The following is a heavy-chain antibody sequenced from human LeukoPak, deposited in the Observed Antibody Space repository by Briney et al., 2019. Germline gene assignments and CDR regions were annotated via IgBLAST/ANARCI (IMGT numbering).Heavy chain of an antibody. CDR2: ISGSGGST. V-gene: IGHV3-23*01. CDR1: GFTFSDYT. D-gene: IGHD2-15*01. Sequence: PGGSLRLSCVASGFTFSDYTMSWVRQAPGKGLEWVSAISGSGGSTYYADSVKGRFTISRDNSKNTLYLQMNSLRAEDTAVYYCAKGEPQYCSGGSCFDYWGQGTLVTVSS. J-gene: IGHJ4*02. CDR3: AKGEPQYCSGGSCFDY.